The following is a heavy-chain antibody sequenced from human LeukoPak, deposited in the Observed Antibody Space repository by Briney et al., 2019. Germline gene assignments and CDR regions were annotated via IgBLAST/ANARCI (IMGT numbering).Heavy chain of an antibody. CDR1: GFTFDDYA. J-gene: IGHJ6*02. Sequence: GRSLRLSCAASGFTFDDYAMHWVRQAPGKGLEWVSGISWNSGSIGYADSVKGRFTISRDSGEKFVYLQMNSLRTEDTALYYCAKVIAHLSYAMDVWGQGTTVTVSS. V-gene: IGHV3-9*01. CDR2: ISWNSGSI. CDR3: AKVIAHLSYAMDV. D-gene: IGHD2-15*01.